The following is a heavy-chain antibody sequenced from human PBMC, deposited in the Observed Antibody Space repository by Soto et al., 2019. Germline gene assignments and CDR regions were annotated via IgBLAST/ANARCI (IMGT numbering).Heavy chain of an antibody. CDR2: IYPGDSDS. CDR1: GYNFNHYY. V-gene: IGHV5-51*01. J-gene: IGHJ4*02. Sequence: PGESLKISCQASGYNFNHYYIAWMRQIPGRGLEWVGLIYPGDSDSRYSPSFQGQVTMSVDRSTDTAYLQWSSLKASDSGIYYCAKQREVTTAVGQMSFDYWGQGTLVTVSS. CDR3: AKQREVTTAVGQMSFDY. D-gene: IGHD6-13*01.